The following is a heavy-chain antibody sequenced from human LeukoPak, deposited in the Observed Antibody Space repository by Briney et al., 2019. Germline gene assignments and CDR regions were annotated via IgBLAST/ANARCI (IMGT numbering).Heavy chain of an antibody. CDR2: MNPNSGNT. J-gene: IGHJ4*02. Sequence: ASVKVSCKASGYTFTSYDINWVRQATGQGLEWMGWMNPNSGNTGYAQKFQGRVTITADESTSTAYMELSSLRSEDTAVYYCASGSGYEEYYFDYWGQGTLVTVSS. V-gene: IGHV1-8*01. D-gene: IGHD3-22*01. CDR1: GYTFTSYD. CDR3: ASGSGYEEYYFDY.